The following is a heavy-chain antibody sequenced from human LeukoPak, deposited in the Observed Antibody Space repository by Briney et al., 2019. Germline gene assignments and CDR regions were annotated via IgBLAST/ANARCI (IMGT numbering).Heavy chain of an antibody. Sequence: GGTLRLSCAASGFTFSSYGMSWVRQAPGKGLEWVSYISSSGSTIYYADSVKGRFTISRDNAKNSLYQQMNSLRAEDTAVYYCAELGITMIGGVWGKGTTVTISS. D-gene: IGHD3-10*02. CDR1: GFTFSSYG. J-gene: IGHJ6*04. V-gene: IGHV3-48*04. CDR2: ISSSGSTI. CDR3: AELGITMIGGV.